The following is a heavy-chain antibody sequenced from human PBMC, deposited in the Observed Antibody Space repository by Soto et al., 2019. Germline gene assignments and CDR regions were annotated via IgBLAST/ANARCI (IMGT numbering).Heavy chain of an antibody. J-gene: IGHJ4*02. CDR3: ANDPRTSPRYYRDY. Sequence: EVQLLESGGGLVHPGGSLRRSCAASGFTFSDYAMTWVCQAPGQGWEWVSAISASGTITYFRDSVKGRFTISRDNSKHTLYRQMNGLRDEDTAVYYCANDPRTSPRYYRDYWGQGTPVAVSS. D-gene: IGHD3-22*01. CDR2: ISASGTIT. V-gene: IGHV3-23*01. CDR1: GFTFSDYA.